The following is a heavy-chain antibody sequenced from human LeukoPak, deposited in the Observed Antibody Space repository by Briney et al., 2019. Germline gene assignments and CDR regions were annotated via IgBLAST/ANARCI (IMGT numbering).Heavy chain of an antibody. J-gene: IGHJ4*02. CDR1: GGTFSSYA. CDR2: SIPILGIA. Sequence: WASVKVSCKASGGTFSSYAISLVRQAPGQRLEWMGRSIPILGIANYAQKFQGRVTITADKSTSTAYMELSSLRSEDTAVYYCARGGGDYYDSSGYDYWGQGTLVTVSS. D-gene: IGHD3-22*01. V-gene: IGHV1-69*04. CDR3: ARGGGDYYDSSGYDY.